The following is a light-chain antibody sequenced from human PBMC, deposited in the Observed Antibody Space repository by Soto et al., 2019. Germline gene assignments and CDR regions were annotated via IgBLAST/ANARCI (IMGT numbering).Light chain of an antibody. CDR3: QQVDSFPLT. Sequence: DIQMTQSPSSVSASVGDRITITCRASQDISRWLAWYQQKPGRAPNLLIYTASTLESGVPSRFSGSGSGTDFTLTISNLQPEEFATYYCQQVDSFPLTCGGGTKVEIK. J-gene: IGKJ4*01. V-gene: IGKV1D-12*01. CDR1: QDISRW. CDR2: TAS.